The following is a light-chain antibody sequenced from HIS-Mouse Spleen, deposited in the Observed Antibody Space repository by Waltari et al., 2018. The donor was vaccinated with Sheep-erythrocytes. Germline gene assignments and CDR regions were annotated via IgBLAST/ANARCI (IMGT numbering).Light chain of an antibody. CDR3: CSYAGSYNHV. CDR1: SSDVGGYNY. J-gene: IGLJ1*01. V-gene: IGLV2-11*01. CDR2: DVS. Sequence: QSALTQPRSVSGSPGQSVTISCPATSSDVGGYNYVSWYQQHPGKAPKLMIYDVSKRPSGVPDRFSGSKSGNTASLTISGLQAEDEADYYCCSYAGSYNHVFATGTKVTVL.